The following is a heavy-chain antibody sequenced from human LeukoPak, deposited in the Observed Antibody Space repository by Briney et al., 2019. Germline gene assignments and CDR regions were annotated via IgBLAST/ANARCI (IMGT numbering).Heavy chain of an antibody. D-gene: IGHD3-3*01. V-gene: IGHV4-34*01. CDR1: GGSFSGYY. Sequence: SQTLSLTCAVYGGSFSGYYWSWIRQPPGKGLEWIGEINHSGSTNYNPSLKSRVTISVDTSKNQFSLKLSSVTAADTAVYYCARGGYDFWSGYYPARGYGMDVWGQGTTVTVSS. CDR2: INHSGST. J-gene: IGHJ6*02. CDR3: ARGGYDFWSGYYPARGYGMDV.